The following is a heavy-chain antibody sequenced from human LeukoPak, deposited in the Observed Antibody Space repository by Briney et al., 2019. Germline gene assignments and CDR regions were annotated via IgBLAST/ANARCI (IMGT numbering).Heavy chain of an antibody. J-gene: IGHJ4*02. CDR1: GLTFSYSW. CDR2: IKPDGSQT. Sequence: PGGSLTLSCVASGLTFSYSWMTWVRQAPGKGPEWVASIKPDGSQTYYVGSVRGRFTIFRDNAKSSLHLQVDSLTVEDTAVYYCVRLSPYWGRGTRVTVSS. V-gene: IGHV3-7*05. CDR3: VRLSPY. D-gene: IGHD2/OR15-2a*01.